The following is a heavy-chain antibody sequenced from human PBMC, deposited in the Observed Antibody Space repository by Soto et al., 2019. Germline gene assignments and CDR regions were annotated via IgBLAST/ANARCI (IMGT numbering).Heavy chain of an antibody. D-gene: IGHD2-15*01. CDR3: ARGRHCSGGSCHLYYLDY. Sequence: VQLVESGGGVVQPGRSLRLSCEASGFTFSRFGMHWVRQAPGKGLEWVAVTWHDGSNKNYADSVKGRFTISRDNSKNTLYLQMNSLRAEDTAVYYCARGRHCSGGSCHLYYLDYWGQGTLVTVSS. V-gene: IGHV3-33*01. CDR2: TWHDGSNK. CDR1: GFTFSRFG. J-gene: IGHJ4*02.